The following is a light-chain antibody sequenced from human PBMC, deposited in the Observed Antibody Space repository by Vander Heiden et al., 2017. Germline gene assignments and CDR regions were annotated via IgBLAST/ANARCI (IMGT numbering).Light chain of an antibody. V-gene: IGKV1-33*01. CDR2: DAS. CDR1: QDISNY. J-gene: IGKJ4*01. Sequence: DIQMIQSPSSLSASVGDRVTITCQASQDISNYLNWYQQKPGKAPKLLIYDASNLETGVPSRFSGSGSGTDFTFTISSLQPEDIATYDCQQYDNLPPALTFGGGTKVEIK. CDR3: QQYDNLPPALT.